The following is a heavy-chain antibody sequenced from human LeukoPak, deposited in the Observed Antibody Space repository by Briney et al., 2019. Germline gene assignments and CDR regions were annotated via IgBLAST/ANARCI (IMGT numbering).Heavy chain of an antibody. Sequence: PGAPVSLSCAASGFSFSTYDMNWVRQAPGKGLEWVASISTSTTYIYYADSLKGRFTISRDDAKNSLYLQMSSLRAEDTAVYYCARDKTGTNDAFDIWGLGTMVTVSS. J-gene: IGHJ3*02. D-gene: IGHD1-7*01. V-gene: IGHV3-21*01. CDR3: ARDKTGTNDAFDI. CDR1: GFSFSTYD. CDR2: ISTSTTYI.